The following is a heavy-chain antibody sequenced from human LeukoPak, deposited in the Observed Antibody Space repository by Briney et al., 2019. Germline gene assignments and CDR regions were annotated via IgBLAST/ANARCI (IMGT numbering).Heavy chain of an antibody. V-gene: IGHV1-69*06. CDR3: ARESITMVRGVIHRGVDY. D-gene: IGHD3-10*01. CDR1: GGTFSSYA. Sequence: SVKVSCKASGGTFSSYAISWVRPPPGQGLEWMGGIIPIFGTANYAQKFQGRVTITADKSTSTAYMELSSLRSEDTAVYYCARESITMVRGVIHRGVDYWGQGTLVTVSS. CDR2: IIPIFGTA. J-gene: IGHJ4*02.